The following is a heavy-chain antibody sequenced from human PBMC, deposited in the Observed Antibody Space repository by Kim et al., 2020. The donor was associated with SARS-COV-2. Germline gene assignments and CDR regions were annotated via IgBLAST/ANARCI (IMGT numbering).Heavy chain of an antibody. D-gene: IGHD3-22*01. CDR3: AKGNDYDSSGYSYYFDY. V-gene: IGHV3-9*01. J-gene: IGHJ4*02. Sequence: VKGRFTISRDNDKNSLYLQMNSLSAEDTALYYCAKGNDYDSSGYSYYFDYWGQGTLVTGSS.